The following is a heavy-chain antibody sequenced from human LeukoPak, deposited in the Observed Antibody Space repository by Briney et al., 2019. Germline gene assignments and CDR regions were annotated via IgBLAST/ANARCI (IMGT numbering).Heavy chain of an antibody. V-gene: IGHV4-59*01. CDR3: ARSPGAPFDY. Sequence: SETLSLTCTVSGGSISSYYWSWIRQPPGKGLEWIGYIYFRGTTNYHPSIKSRVTISVDTSKNQFSLKLTYVTTADTAVYYCARSPGAPFDYWGQGSLVTVSS. CDR1: GGSISSYY. CDR2: IYFRGTT. D-gene: IGHD7-27*01. J-gene: IGHJ4*02.